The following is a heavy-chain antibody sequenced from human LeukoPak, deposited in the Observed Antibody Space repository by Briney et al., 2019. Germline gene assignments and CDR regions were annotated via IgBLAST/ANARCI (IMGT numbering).Heavy chain of an antibody. D-gene: IGHD2-21*01. J-gene: IGHJ4*02. CDR3: ALKAYCGGDCYSDY. CDR2: INHSGST. V-gene: IGHV4-34*01. CDR1: GGSFSGYY. Sequence: KPSETPSLTCAVYGGSFSGYYWSWIRQPPGKGLEWIGEINHSGSTNYNPSLKSRVTISVDTSKNQFSLKLSSVTAADTAVYYCALKAYCGGDCYSDYWGQGTLVTVSS.